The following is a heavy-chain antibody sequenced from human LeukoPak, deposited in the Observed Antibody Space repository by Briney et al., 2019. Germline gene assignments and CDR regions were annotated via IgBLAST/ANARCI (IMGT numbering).Heavy chain of an antibody. CDR1: GFSFSTYT. V-gene: IGHV3-21*01. D-gene: IGHD2-2*01. CDR3: ARDQRYCSSSSCPWEPFDY. CDR2: ISSSSSYI. Sequence: PGGSLRLSCEASGFSFSTYTMNWVRQAPGKGLEWVSSISSSSSYIYYADSVKGRFTISRDNAKNSLYLQMNSLRAEDTAVYYCARDQRYCSSSSCPWEPFDYWGQGTLVTVSS. J-gene: IGHJ4*02.